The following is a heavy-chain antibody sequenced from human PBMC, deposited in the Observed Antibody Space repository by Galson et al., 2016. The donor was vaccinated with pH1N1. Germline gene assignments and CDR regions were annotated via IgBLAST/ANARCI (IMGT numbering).Heavy chain of an antibody. CDR1: GGSISSSDYF. V-gene: IGHV4-39*07. CDR2: IYYSGSA. CDR3: ARLQGDYDTSAYPDY. D-gene: IGHD3-22*01. J-gene: IGHJ4*02. Sequence: LSLTCTVSGGSISSSDYFWGGIRQPPGKGLEWIAHIYYSGSAYYNPSLKSRVTLSLDMSKSQLSLTLSSVTAADTAFYYCARLQGDYDTSAYPDYWGQGTLVTVSS.